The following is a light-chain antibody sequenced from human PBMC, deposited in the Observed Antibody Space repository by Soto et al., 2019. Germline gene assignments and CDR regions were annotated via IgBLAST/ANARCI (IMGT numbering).Light chain of an antibody. CDR2: DES. V-gene: IGKV3-11*02. Sequence: EIVLTQSPATLSLSPGDKATLSCRASPSVSSYLAWYQQKPGQAPRLLMYDESIRATGIPARFSGTGSERDFTLTITSLEPEDFAVYYCQQRSNWPWTFGQGTKVEIK. J-gene: IGKJ1*01. CDR3: QQRSNWPWT. CDR1: PSVSSY.